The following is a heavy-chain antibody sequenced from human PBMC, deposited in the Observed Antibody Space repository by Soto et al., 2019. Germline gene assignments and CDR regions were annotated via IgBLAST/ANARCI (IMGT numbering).Heavy chain of an antibody. J-gene: IGHJ5*02. CDR1: GFTFGSYS. V-gene: IGHV3-48*02. Sequence: GGSLRLSCAVSGFTFGSYSMNWVRQAPGKGLEWISHISTSGTSIYYADSVKGRFTISRDNAKNSLYLQMNSLRDEDTAVYYCAREGLLYNWFDPWGQGTLVTVSS. CDR3: AREGLLYNWFDP. CDR2: ISTSGTSI.